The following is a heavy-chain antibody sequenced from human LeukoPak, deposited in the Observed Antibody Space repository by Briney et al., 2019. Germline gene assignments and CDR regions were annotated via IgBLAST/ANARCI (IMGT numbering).Heavy chain of an antibody. J-gene: IGHJ6*03. V-gene: IGHV1-8*01. CDR1: GYTFTSYD. D-gene: IGHD3-3*01. Sequence: ASVKVSCKASGYTFTSYDINWVRQATGQGLEWMGWMNPSSGNTGYAQKFQGRVTMTRNTSISTAYMELSSLRSEDTAVYYCARGRSRYDFWSGYYPSHYYMDVWGKGTTVTVSS. CDR3: ARGRSRYDFWSGYYPSHYYMDV. CDR2: MNPSSGNT.